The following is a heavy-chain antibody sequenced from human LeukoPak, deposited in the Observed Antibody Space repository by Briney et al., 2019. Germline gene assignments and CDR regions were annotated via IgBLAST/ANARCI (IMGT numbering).Heavy chain of an antibody. CDR3: ARYGAYDFNY. V-gene: IGHV3-7*01. J-gene: IGHJ4*02. D-gene: IGHD5-12*01. CDR1: GGSISSGDYY. CDR2: ISEDGSAK. Sequence: ETLSLTCTVSGGSISSGDYYWSWIRQPPGKGLEWVAKISEDGSAKYHADSVKGRFTISRDNAKNSLYLQMNSLRAEDAALYYCARYGAYDFNYWGQGTLVTVSS.